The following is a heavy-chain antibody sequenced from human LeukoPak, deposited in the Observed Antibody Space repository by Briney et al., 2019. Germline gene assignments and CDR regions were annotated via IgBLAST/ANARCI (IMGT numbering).Heavy chain of an antibody. CDR3: ARGGCGGDCYPNWFDP. CDR2: IWYDGSNK. D-gene: IGHD2-21*02. J-gene: IGHJ5*02. Sequence: GGSLRLSCAASGFTFSSYGMHWVRQAPGKGLEWVAVIWYDGSNKYYADSVKGRFTISRDNSKNTLYLQMNSLRAEDTAVYYCARGGCGGDCYPNWFDPWGQGTLVTVSS. V-gene: IGHV3-33*01. CDR1: GFTFSSYG.